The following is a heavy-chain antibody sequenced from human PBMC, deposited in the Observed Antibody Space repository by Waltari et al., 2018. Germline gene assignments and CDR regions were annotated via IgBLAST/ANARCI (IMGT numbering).Heavy chain of an antibody. Sequence: EVKLVVSGGVVVQHGGSLRLSCAASGFTFDDFAMHWVRDPTGKGGEWVSLISWEGGSTYYADSVKGRFTIARDNSKNSLYLQMNSLRAEDTALYYCAKDSGPDLWSGPLDYWGQGTLVTVSS. CDR1: GFTFDDFA. J-gene: IGHJ4*02. V-gene: IGHV3-43D*04. D-gene: IGHD3-3*01. CDR3: AKDSGPDLWSGPLDY. CDR2: ISWEGGST.